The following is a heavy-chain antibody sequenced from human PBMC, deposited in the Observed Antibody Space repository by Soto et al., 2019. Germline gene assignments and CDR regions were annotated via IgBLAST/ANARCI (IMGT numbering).Heavy chain of an antibody. CDR2: ISGSGSIT. D-gene: IGHD2-15*01. Sequence: GGSLRLSCAASVFTSSSYEMNWVRQAPGKGLEWVSYISGSGSITHYADSVKGRFTISRDNARKSRYLQMNSLRAEDTAVYYCAKDRGIVLYYYGMDVWGQGTTVTVSS. CDR1: VFTSSSYE. J-gene: IGHJ6*02. CDR3: AKDRGIVLYYYGMDV. V-gene: IGHV3-48*03.